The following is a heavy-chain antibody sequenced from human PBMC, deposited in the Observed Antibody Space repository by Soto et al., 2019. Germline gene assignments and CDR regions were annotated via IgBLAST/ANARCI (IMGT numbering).Heavy chain of an antibody. J-gene: IGHJ4*02. D-gene: IGHD2-8*01. V-gene: IGHV3-21*01. Sequence: EVQLVESGGGLVKPGGSLRLSCAASGFTFSSYSMNWVRQAPGKGLEWVSSISSSSSYIYYADSVKGRFTISRDNAKNSLYLQMNSPRAEDTAVYYCARDLGVCYVDYWGQGTLVTVSS. CDR2: ISSSSSYI. CDR3: ARDLGVCYVDY. CDR1: GFTFSSYS.